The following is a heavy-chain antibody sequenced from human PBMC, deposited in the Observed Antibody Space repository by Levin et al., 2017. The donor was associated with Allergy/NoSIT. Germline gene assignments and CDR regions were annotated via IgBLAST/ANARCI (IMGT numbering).Heavy chain of an antibody. Sequence: ASVKVSCKTSGGTFSSYTINWVRQAPGQGLEWMGRIIPNIAIPTYAQKFQARVTITADRSTSTVYMELSSLRSEDTAVYYCARDADHATSPLKNWGQGTLVTVSS. V-gene: IGHV1-69*04. CDR3: ARDADHATSPLKN. CDR2: IIPNIAIP. CDR1: GGTFSSYT. J-gene: IGHJ4*02. D-gene: IGHD1-14*01.